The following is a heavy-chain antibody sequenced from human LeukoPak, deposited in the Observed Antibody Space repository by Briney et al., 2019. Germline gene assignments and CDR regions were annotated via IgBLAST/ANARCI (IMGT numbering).Heavy chain of an antibody. J-gene: IGHJ4*02. CDR3: ARGKSGYSP. Sequence: GASVKVSCKISGYTFTENYLHWVRQAPGQGLEWMGLINPHTGAANYTQKFQGRVTMTRDTSISTAYMHLSRLKSDDTAVYYCARGKSGYSPWGQGTPVTVSS. CDR2: INPHTGAA. V-gene: IGHV1-2*02. D-gene: IGHD3-22*01. CDR1: GYTFTENY.